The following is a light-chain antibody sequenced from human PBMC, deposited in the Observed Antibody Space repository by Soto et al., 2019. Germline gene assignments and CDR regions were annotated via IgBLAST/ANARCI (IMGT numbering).Light chain of an antibody. J-gene: IGKJ1*01. Sequence: ETVMTQSPGTLSVSLGERATLSCRASQSVSIHLAWYQQKPGQAPRLLIYDASTRATGIPDRFSGSGSGTDFTLTISRLEPEDFAVYYCQQYGSSGTFGQGTKVDIK. CDR2: DAS. V-gene: IGKV3-20*01. CDR3: QQYGSSGT. CDR1: QSVSIH.